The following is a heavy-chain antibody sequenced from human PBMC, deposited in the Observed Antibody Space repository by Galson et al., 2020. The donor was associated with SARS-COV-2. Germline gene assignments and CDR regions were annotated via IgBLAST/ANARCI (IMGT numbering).Heavy chain of an antibody. J-gene: IGHJ4*02. D-gene: IGHD4-17*01. Sequence: GESLKISCAASGFTFDDYGMSWVLQAPGNGLDWVSGINWNGGSTGYADSLKGRFTISRDNAKNSLYLQMNSLRAEDTALYHCARLIYGDYSREDYWGQGTLVTVSS. CDR2: INWNGGST. CDR1: GFTFDDYG. CDR3: ARLIYGDYSREDY. V-gene: IGHV3-20*01.